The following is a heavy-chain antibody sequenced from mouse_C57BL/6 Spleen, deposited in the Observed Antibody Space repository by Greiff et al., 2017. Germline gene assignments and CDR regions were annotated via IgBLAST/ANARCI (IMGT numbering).Heavy chain of an antibody. CDR2: INPSSGYT. D-gene: IGHD2-3*01. V-gene: IGHV1-4*01. CDR1: GYTFTSYT. J-gene: IGHJ1*03. CDR3: ARLGMGSYWYFDV. Sequence: QVQLQQSGAELARPGASVKMSCKASGYTFTSYTMHWVKQRPGQGLEWIGYINPSSGYTKYNQKFKDKATLTADKSSRTAYMQLSSLTSEDSAVYYCARLGMGSYWYFDVWGTGTTVTVSS.